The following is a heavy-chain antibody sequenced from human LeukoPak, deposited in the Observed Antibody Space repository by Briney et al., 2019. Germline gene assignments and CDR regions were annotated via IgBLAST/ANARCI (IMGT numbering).Heavy chain of an antibody. CDR1: GGTFSSYA. J-gene: IGHJ4*02. D-gene: IGHD3-22*01. Sequence: ASVKVSCKASGGTFSSYAISWVRQAPGQGLEWMGGIIPIFGTANYAQKFQGRVTITADESTSTAYMELSSLRSEDTAVYYCARGHNYYDSSGYYDYWGQGTLVTVSS. V-gene: IGHV1-69*13. CDR3: ARGHNYYDSSGYYDY. CDR2: IIPIFGTA.